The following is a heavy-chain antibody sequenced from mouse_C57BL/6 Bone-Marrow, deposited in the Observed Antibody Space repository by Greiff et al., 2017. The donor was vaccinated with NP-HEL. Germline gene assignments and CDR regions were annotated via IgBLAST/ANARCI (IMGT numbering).Heavy chain of an antibody. Sequence: QVQLQQSGPELVKPGASVKISCKASGYAFSSSWMNWVKQRPGKGLEWIGRIYPGDGDTNYNGKFKGKATLTADKSSSTAYMQLSSLTSEDAAVYCCARNCWFAYWGKGTLVTVSA. V-gene: IGHV1-82*01. CDR2: IYPGDGDT. CDR1: GYAFSSSW. CDR3: ARNCWFAY. J-gene: IGHJ3*01.